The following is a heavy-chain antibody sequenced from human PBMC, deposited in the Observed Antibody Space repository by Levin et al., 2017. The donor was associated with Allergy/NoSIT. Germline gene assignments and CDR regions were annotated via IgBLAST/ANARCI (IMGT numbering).Heavy chain of an antibody. J-gene: IGHJ5*02. CDR1: GFSLSTSGVG. CDR3: ARRTWNYYGRSGYPLFDP. V-gene: IGHV2-5*02. Sequence: SGPTLVKPTQTLTLTCTFSGFSLSTSGVGVTWIRQPPGKALEWLALIYLDDEKRYSPSLKSRLTITRDTSKNQVVLTMTNMDPVDTATYYCARRTWNYYGRSGYPLFDPWGQGTLVTVSS. D-gene: IGHD3-22*01. CDR2: IYLDDEK.